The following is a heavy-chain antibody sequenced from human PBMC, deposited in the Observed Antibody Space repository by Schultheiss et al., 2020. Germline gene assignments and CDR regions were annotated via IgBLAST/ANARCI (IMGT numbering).Heavy chain of an antibody. CDR2: IKQDGSEK. D-gene: IGHD1-26*01. CDR3: AREDVFREANWFDP. J-gene: IGHJ5*02. V-gene: IGHV3-7*05. Sequence: GSLRLSCAASGFTFSSYSMNWVRQAPGKGLEWVANIKQDGSEKYYVDSVKGRFTISRDNAKNSLYLQMNSLRAEDTAVYYCAREDVFREANWFDPWGQGTLVTVSS. CDR1: GFTFSSYS.